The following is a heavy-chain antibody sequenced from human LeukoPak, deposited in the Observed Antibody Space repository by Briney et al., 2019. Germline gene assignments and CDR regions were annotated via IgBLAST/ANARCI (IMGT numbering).Heavy chain of an antibody. CDR1: GYTFTSYG. Sequence: ASVKVSCKASGYTFTSYGISWVRQAPGQGLEWMGWISAYNGNTNYAQKLQGRVTMTTDTSTSTAYMELRSLRSDDTAVYYCARRMYSGVVRNWFDPWGQGTLVTVSS. J-gene: IGHJ5*02. CDR3: ARRMYSGVVRNWFDP. D-gene: IGHD3-3*01. V-gene: IGHV1-18*01. CDR2: ISAYNGNT.